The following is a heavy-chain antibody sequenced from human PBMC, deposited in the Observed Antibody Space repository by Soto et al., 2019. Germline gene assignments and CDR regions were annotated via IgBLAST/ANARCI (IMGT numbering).Heavy chain of an antibody. CDR2: IIPIFGTA. CDR1: GGTFSSYA. V-gene: IGHV1-69*01. J-gene: IGHJ5*02. D-gene: IGHD2-15*01. Sequence: QVQLVQSGAEVKKPGSSVKVSCKASGGTFSSYAISWVRQAPGQGLEWMGGIIPIFGTANYAQKFQGRVTVTADESTSTAYMELSSLRSEDTAVYYCARDPADIVVVLAATGGWFDPWGQGTLVTVSS. CDR3: ARDPADIVVVLAATGGWFDP.